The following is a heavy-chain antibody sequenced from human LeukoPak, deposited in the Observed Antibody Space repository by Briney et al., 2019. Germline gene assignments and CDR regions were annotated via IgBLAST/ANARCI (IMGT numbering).Heavy chain of an antibody. CDR3: ARAVVPAASHNWFDP. V-gene: IGHV4-39*07. D-gene: IGHD2-2*01. J-gene: IGHJ5*02. Sequence: SETLSLTCTVSGGSISSSSYYWGWIRQPPGKGLEWIGSIYYSGSTYYNPSLKSRVTISVDTSKNQFSPKLSSVTAADTAVYYCARAVVPAASHNWFDPWGQGTLVTVSS. CDR2: IYYSGST. CDR1: GGSISSSSYY.